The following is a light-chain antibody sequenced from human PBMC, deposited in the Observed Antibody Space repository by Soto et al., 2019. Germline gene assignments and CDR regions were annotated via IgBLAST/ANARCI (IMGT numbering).Light chain of an antibody. CDR3: YQYYSYLPFT. CDR1: QGISSY. CDR2: AAS. J-gene: IGKJ3*01. Sequence: AIRMTQSPSSLSASTGDRDTITCRASQGISSYLAWYQQKPGKAPKILIYAASTLQSGVPSRFSGSGSGTDFTLTISCLQSADFATYYCYQYYSYLPFTFGPGTKVDIK. V-gene: IGKV1-8*01.